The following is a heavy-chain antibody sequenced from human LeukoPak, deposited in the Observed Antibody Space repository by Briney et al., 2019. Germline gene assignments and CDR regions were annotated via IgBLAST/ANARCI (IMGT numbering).Heavy chain of an antibody. CDR1: GGSISSSNYY. CDR3: ARGSYYFDY. CDR2: IYYSGST. D-gene: IGHD1-26*01. Sequence: SETLSLTCTVSGGSISSSNYYWSWIRQPPGKGLEWIGYIYYSGSTNYNPSLKSRVTISVDTSKNQFSLKLSSVTAADTAVYYCARGSYYFDYWGQGTLVTVSS. V-gene: IGHV4-61*01. J-gene: IGHJ4*02.